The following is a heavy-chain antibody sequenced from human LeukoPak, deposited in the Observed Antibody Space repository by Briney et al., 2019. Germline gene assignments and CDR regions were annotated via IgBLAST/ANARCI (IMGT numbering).Heavy chain of an antibody. Sequence: SETLSLTCTVSGGYISSYYWSWIRQPAGKGLEWIGRIYTSGSTNYNPSLKSRVTMSVDTSKNQFSLKLSSVTAADTAVYYCARCCYDFWSGYYYFDYWGQGTLVTVSS. V-gene: IGHV4-4*07. CDR1: GGYISSYY. D-gene: IGHD3-3*01. J-gene: IGHJ4*02. CDR3: ARCCYDFWSGYYYFDY. CDR2: IYTSGST.